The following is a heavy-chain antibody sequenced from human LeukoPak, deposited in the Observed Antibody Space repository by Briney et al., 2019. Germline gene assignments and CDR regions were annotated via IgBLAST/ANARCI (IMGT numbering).Heavy chain of an antibody. CDR2: ISADKGNT. D-gene: IGHD1-1*01. CDR1: GYTFNNYG. V-gene: IGHV1-18*01. Sequence: ASVKVSCKASGYTFNNYGVSWVRQAPGQGLEWMGWISADKGNTNYAQNLQGRVTMTTDTSTSTAYMELRSLRSDDTAVYYCARTNWNDNSNFDYWGQGTLVTVSS. CDR3: ARTNWNDNSNFDY. J-gene: IGHJ4*02.